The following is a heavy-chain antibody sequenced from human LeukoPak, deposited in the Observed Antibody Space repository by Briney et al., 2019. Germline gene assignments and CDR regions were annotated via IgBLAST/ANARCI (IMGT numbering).Heavy chain of an antibody. CDR2: FDPEDGKT. Sequence: ASVKVSCKVSGYTLTELSMHWVRQAPGEGLEWMGGFDPEDGKTIYAQKFQGRVTMTEDTSTDSAYTELSSLRSEDTAVYYCATGTGWLPRDYFVYWGRGTLVTVSS. CDR3: ATGTGWLPRDYFVY. J-gene: IGHJ4*02. CDR1: GYTLTELS. V-gene: IGHV1-24*01. D-gene: IGHD6-19*01.